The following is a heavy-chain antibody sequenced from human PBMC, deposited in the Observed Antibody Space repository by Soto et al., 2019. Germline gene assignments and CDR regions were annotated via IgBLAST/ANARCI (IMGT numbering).Heavy chain of an antibody. CDR3: ARRYSYGYYYYMDV. CDR1: GFTFSSYA. CDR2: ISGSGGST. Sequence: EVQLLESGGGLVQPGGSLRLSCAASGFTFSSYAMSWVRQAPGKGLEWVSAISGSGGSTYYADSVKGRFTISRDNSKNTLYRQMNSLRAEDTAVYYCARRYSYGYYYYMDVWGKGTTVTVSS. J-gene: IGHJ6*03. D-gene: IGHD5-18*01. V-gene: IGHV3-23*01.